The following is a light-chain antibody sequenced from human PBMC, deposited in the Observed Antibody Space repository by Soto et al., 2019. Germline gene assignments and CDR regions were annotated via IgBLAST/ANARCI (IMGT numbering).Light chain of an antibody. J-gene: IGKJ3*01. Sequence: DIQMTQSPSSLSASVGDRVTITCRASQSLSTYLNWYHQKPGKAPKLLIYAASSLQSGVPSRFSGSGSGTDFTLTISSLQPEDFATYYCQQSYSTLTFGPGTKVDIK. CDR3: QQSYSTLT. CDR1: QSLSTY. V-gene: IGKV1-39*01. CDR2: AAS.